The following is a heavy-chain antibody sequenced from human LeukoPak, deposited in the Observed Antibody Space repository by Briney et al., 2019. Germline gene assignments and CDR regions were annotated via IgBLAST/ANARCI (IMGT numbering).Heavy chain of an antibody. CDR3: ARDRGYSYGYFDY. CDR1: GGSISSGGYY. V-gene: IGHV4-31*03. CDR2: IYYSGST. D-gene: IGHD5-18*01. J-gene: IGHJ4*02. Sequence: SQTLSLTCTVSGGSISSGGYYWSWLRPHPGKGLEWIGYIYYSGSTYYNPSLKSRVSISVDTSKNQFSLKLSSVTAADTAVYYCARDRGYSYGYFDYWGQGTLVTVSS.